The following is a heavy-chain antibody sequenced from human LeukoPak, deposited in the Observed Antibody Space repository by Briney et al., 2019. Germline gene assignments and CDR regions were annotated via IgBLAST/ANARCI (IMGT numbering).Heavy chain of an antibody. CDR3: ARETYYDILTGYSDAFDI. J-gene: IGHJ3*02. V-gene: IGHV3-21*01. CDR2: ISSSSSYI. CDR1: GFTFSSYS. Sequence: PGGSLRLSCAASGFTFSSYSMNWVRQAPGKGLEWVSSISSSSSYIHYADSVKGRFTISRDNAKNSLYLQMNSLRAEDTAVYYCARETYYDILTGYSDAFDIWGQGTMVTVSS. D-gene: IGHD3-9*01.